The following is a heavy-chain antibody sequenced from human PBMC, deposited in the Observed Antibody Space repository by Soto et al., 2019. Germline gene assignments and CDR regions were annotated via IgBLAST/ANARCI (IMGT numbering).Heavy chain of an antibody. J-gene: IGHJ6*02. CDR1: GFTFSSYA. CDR3: ASRSRPYYYYGMDV. D-gene: IGHD6-13*01. CDR2: ISYDGSNK. V-gene: IGHV3-30-3*01. Sequence: PGGSLRLSCAASGFTFSSYAMHWVRQAPGKGLEWVAVISYDGSNKYYADSVKGRFTISRDNSKNTLYLQMNSLRAEDTAVYYCASRSRPYYYYGMDVWGQGTTVTVSS.